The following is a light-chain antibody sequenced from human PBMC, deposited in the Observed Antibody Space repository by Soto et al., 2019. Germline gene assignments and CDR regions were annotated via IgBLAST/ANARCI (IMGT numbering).Light chain of an antibody. V-gene: IGLV2-23*02. CDR2: EVS. CDR1: SSDVGSYNL. J-gene: IGLJ1*01. Sequence: QSALTQPASVSGSPGQSITSSCTGTSSDVGSYNLVSWYQQHPGKAPKLMIYEVSTRPSGVSNRFSGSKSGNTASLTISGLQAEDEADYYCCSYAGSSTYVFGTGTNVTVL. CDR3: CSYAGSSTYV.